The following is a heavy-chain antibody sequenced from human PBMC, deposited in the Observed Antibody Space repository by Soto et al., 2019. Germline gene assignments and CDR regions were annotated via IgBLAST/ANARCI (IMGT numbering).Heavy chain of an antibody. J-gene: IGHJ4*02. CDR3: ARTFWSGYFHFDY. D-gene: IGHD3-3*01. CDR2: INPNSGGT. Sequence: DSVKVSCKASGYTFTGYYMHWVRQAPGQGLEWMGWINPNSGGTNYAQKFQGRVTMTRDTSISTAYMELSRLRSDDTAVYYCARTFWSGYFHFDYWGQGPLVSVS. CDR1: GYTFTGYY. V-gene: IGHV1-2*02.